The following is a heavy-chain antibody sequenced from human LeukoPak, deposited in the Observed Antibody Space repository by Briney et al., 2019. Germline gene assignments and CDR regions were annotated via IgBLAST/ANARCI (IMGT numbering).Heavy chain of an antibody. CDR3: ARADGDYVGADY. D-gene: IGHD4-17*01. J-gene: IGHJ4*02. CDR2: ISSSSSSYI. CDR1: GFTFSSYS. V-gene: IGHV3-21*01. Sequence: GGSLRLSCAASGFTFSSYSMNWVRQAPGKGLEWVSSISSSSSSYIYYADSVKGRFTISRDNAKNSLYLQMNSLRAEDTAVYYCARADGDYVGADYWGQGTLVTVSS.